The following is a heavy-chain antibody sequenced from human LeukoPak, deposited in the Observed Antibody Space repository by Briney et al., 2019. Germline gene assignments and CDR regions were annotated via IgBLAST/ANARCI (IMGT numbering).Heavy chain of an antibody. D-gene: IGHD1-26*01. Sequence: GGSLRLSCAASGFTFTGYSMNWVRQAPGKGLEWVSTISGGGGSTYYADSVKGRFTISRDNSKNTLYLQVYSLRAEDTAVYYCAKGGKWDVTPFDYWGQGTLVTVSS. CDR1: GFTFTGYS. CDR3: AKGGKWDVTPFDY. V-gene: IGHV3-23*01. J-gene: IGHJ4*02. CDR2: ISGGGGST.